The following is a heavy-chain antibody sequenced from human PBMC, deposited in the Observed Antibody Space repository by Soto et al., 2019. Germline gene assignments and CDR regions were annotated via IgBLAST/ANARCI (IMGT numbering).Heavy chain of an antibody. Sequence: QVTLKESGPVLLKPTETLTLTCTVSGFSLSNARMGVSWIRQPPGKALEWLAHIFSNDAKSYRTALNSRLTISKDTSTRQVVLTMTNMDPVDTATSYCARIFGRGIQLCLNGDYWGQGTLVTFSS. D-gene: IGHD5-18*01. CDR2: IFSNDAK. CDR1: GFSLSNARMG. CDR3: ARIFGRGIQLCLNGDY. V-gene: IGHV2-26*01. J-gene: IGHJ4*02.